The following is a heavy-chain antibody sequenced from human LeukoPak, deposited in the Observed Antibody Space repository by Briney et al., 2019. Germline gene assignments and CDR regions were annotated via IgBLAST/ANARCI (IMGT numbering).Heavy chain of an antibody. V-gene: IGHV3-21*01. D-gene: IGHD5-24*01. Sequence: GGSLRLSCAASGFTFSSYSMNWVRQAPGKGLEWVSSISSSSSYIYYADSVKRRFTISRDNAKNSLYLQMNSLRAEDTAVYYCARVGRDGYNEAFDYWGQGTLVTVSS. CDR2: ISSSSSYI. J-gene: IGHJ4*02. CDR3: ARVGRDGYNEAFDY. CDR1: GFTFSSYS.